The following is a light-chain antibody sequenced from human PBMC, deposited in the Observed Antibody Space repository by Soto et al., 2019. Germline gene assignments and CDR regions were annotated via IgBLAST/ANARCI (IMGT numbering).Light chain of an antibody. J-gene: IGLJ1*01. Sequence: QSALTQPASVSGPPGQSITISCTGTSSDVGACNYVSWYQHHPGKAPRLVIYDVTNRPSGISDRFSGSKSGNTASLTISGLLAEDEADYYCTSYTSISTYVFGTGTKVTVL. CDR2: DVT. CDR1: SSDVGACNY. CDR3: TSYTSISTYV. V-gene: IGLV2-14*01.